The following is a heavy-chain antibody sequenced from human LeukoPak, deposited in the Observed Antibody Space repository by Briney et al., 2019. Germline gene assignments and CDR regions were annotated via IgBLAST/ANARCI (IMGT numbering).Heavy chain of an antibody. CDR2: ISSSGTIT. V-gene: IGHV3-23*01. D-gene: IGHD4-11*01. CDR3: AKDLYSHAY. J-gene: IGHJ4*02. Sequence: GGSLRLSCAASGFTVSTNYMNWVRQAPGKGLEWVSAISSSGTITYYADSVKGRFTISRDNSKNTLYLQMNSLRAEDTAVYYCAKDLYSHAYWGQGTLVTVSS. CDR1: GFTVSTNY.